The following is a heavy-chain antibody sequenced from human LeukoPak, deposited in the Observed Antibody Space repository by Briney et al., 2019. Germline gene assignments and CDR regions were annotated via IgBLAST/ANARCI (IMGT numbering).Heavy chain of an antibody. CDR2: INPNSGGT. CDR1: GGTFSSYA. CDR3: ARAMTGFDSATYGRTHPFDY. Sequence: ASVKVSCKASGGTFSSYAISWVRQAPGQGLEWMGWINPNSGGTNYAQKFQGRVTMTRDTSISTAYMELSRLRSDDTAVYYCARAMTGFDSATYGRTHPFDYWGQGTLVTVSS. J-gene: IGHJ4*02. V-gene: IGHV1-2*02. D-gene: IGHD3-9*01.